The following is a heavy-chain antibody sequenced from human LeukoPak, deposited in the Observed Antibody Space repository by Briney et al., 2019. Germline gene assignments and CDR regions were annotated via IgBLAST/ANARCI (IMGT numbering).Heavy chain of an antibody. J-gene: IGHJ4*02. Sequence: GRSLRLSCAASGFTFSSYGMHWVRQAPGKGLEWVAVISYDGSNKYYADSVKGRFTISRDNSKNTLYLQMNSLRAEDTAVYYCAKGEYCSSTSCYYALIDYWGQGTLVTVSS. V-gene: IGHV3-30*18. CDR1: GFTFSSYG. CDR3: AKGEYCSSTSCYYALIDY. D-gene: IGHD2-2*01. CDR2: ISYDGSNK.